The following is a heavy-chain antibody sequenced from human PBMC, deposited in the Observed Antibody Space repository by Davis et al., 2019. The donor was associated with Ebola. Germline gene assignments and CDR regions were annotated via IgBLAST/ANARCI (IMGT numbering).Heavy chain of an antibody. J-gene: IGHJ6*02. CDR3: ARGSRTIRYYYYGMDV. Sequence: AASVKVSCKASGYTFTGYYMHWVRQAPGQGLEWMGRIIPILGIANYAQKFQGRVTITADKSTSTAYMELSSLRSEDTAVYYCARGSRTIRYYYYGMDVWGQGTTVTVSS. CDR1: GYTFTGYY. CDR2: IIPILGIA. D-gene: IGHD2-2*01. V-gene: IGHV1-69*04.